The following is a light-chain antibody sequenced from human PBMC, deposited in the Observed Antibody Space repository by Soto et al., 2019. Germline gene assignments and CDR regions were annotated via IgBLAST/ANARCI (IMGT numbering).Light chain of an antibody. CDR3: QQRGNWPLT. J-gene: IGKJ1*01. CDR1: QSVSSY. V-gene: IGKV3-11*01. CDR2: DAS. Sequence: EIVLTQSPATLSLSPGERATLSCRASQSVSSYFAWYQQKPGQAPRLLIYDASNRATGIPARFSGSGSGTDSTLTISRLEPEDFAVYYCQQRGNWPLTFGQGTKVEIK.